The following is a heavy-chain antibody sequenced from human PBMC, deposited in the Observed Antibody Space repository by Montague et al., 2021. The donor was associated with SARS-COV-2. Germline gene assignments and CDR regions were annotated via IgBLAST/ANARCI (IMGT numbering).Heavy chain of an antibody. J-gene: IGHJ4*02. D-gene: IGHD6-19*01. Sequence: SLRLSCAASGFTVSSNYMSWVRQAPGKGLEWVSVIYSGGSTYYADSAKGRFTISRHNSKNTLYLQMNSVRAEDTAVYYCARDHGSGWFTFDYWGQGTLVTVSS. CDR1: GFTVSSNY. CDR3: ARDHGSGWFTFDY. V-gene: IGHV3-53*04. CDR2: IYSGGST.